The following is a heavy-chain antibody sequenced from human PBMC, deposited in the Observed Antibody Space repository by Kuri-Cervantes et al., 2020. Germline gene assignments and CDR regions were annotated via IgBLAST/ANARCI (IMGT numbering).Heavy chain of an antibody. V-gene: IGHV3-7*01. J-gene: IGHJ4*02. CDR2: IKQDGSEK. Sequence: GESLKISCAASGFTFSSYWMSWVRQAPGKGLEWVANIKQDGSEKYYVDSVKGRFTISRDNAKNSLYLQMNSLRAEDTAVYYCSKDRPAYSSGWFLGGFDYWGQGTLVTVSS. D-gene: IGHD6-19*01. CDR3: SKDRPAYSSGWFLGGFDY. CDR1: GFTFSSYW.